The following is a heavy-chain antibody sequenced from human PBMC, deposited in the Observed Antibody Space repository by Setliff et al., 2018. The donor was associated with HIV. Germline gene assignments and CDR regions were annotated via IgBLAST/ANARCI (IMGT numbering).Heavy chain of an antibody. Sequence: PSETLSLTCTVSGGSVSGYYWTWIRQPPGKGWEWIGHIYCSGTANYNPSLQSRVTISLDTSENQFSLQVTTVTAAVAAVYYCARAAYSYGYNDYWGQGTLVTVSS. V-gene: IGHV4-59*02. CDR3: ARAAYSYGYNDY. J-gene: IGHJ4*02. CDR1: GGSVSGYY. D-gene: IGHD5-18*01. CDR2: IYCSGTA.